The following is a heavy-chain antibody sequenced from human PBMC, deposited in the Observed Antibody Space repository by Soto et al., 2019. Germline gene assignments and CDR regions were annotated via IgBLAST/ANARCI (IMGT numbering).Heavy chain of an antibody. CDR1: GVTFSSFA. CDR2: IIPIFRTP. V-gene: IGHV1-69*01. D-gene: IGHD1-26*01. CDR3: ARSTGSGVRPGRHRFNWFDP. Sequence: QVQLVQSGAEVKQPGSSVKVSCQASGVTFSSFAISWVRQAPGQGLGWMGGIIPIFRTPNYAQTFRGRVTLTAEESTSSVYMELRRVRSEGTAVCYCARSTGSGVRPGRHRFNWFDPWGQGTLVTVSS. J-gene: IGHJ5*02.